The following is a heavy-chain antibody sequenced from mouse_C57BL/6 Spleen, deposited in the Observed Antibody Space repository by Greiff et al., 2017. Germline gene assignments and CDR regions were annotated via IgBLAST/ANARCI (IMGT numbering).Heavy chain of an antibody. Sequence: EVKLVESEGGLVQPGSSMKLSCTASGFTFSDYYMAWVRQVPEKGLEWVANINYDGSSTYYLDSLKSRFIISRDNAKNILYLQMSSLKSEDTATYYCARGYDYDVWGTGTTVTVSS. D-gene: IGHD2-4*01. CDR1: GFTFSDYY. CDR2: INYDGSST. V-gene: IGHV5-16*01. J-gene: IGHJ1*03. CDR3: ARGYDYDV.